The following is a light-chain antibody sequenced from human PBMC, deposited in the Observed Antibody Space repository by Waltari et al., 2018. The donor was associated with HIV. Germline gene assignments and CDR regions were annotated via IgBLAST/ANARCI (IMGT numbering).Light chain of an antibody. V-gene: IGLV8-61*01. CDR1: SGSVSTTYY. CDR3: VLYMGSGIWV. J-gene: IGLJ3*02. CDR2: STN. Sequence: QTVVTQEPSLSVSPGGTVTLPCGLSSGSVSTTYYPSWYQQTPGQAPRTLIYSTNTRSSGVPDRFSGSILGNKAALTITGAQAYDESDYYCVLYMGSGIWVFGGGTKLTVL.